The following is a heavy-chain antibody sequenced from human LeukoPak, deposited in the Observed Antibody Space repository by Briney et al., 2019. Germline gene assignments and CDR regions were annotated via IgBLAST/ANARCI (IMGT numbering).Heavy chain of an antibody. CDR1: GASISSGNYY. J-gene: IGHJ1*01. V-gene: IGHV4-39*07. CDR3: ARSEYYYDSSGYYYAEYFQH. D-gene: IGHD3-22*01. Sequence: PSETLSLTYTVSGASISSGNYYWGWIRQPPGKGLEWLGSIYYSGSTNYNPSLKSRVTISVDTSKNQFSLKLSSVTAADTAVYYCARSEYYYDSSGYYYAEYFQHWGQGTLVTVSS. CDR2: IYYSGST.